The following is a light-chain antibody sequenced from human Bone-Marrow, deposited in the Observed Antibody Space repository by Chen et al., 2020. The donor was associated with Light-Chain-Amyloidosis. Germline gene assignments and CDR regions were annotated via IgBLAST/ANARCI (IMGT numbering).Light chain of an antibody. J-gene: IGLJ2*01. CDR1: RSDVGCYNL. CDR3: CSYGASSTWI. CDR2: EDT. Sequence: QSALTQPASVSGSPGQSITISCTGTRSDVGCYNLVSWYQQHPGKAPKLLIYEDTKRPSGVSNHFAGSKAGNTASRTIAGLQDEDEADYCGCSYGASSTWIFGGGTKLTVL. V-gene: IGLV2-23*01.